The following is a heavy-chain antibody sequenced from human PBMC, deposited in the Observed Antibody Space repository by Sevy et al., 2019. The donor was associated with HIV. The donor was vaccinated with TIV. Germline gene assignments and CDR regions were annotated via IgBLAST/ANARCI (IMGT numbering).Heavy chain of an antibody. CDR3: ASEKEQLVLWPYYGMDV. D-gene: IGHD6-13*01. CDR1: GLRFSNYN. CDR2: ISNSSSYI. J-gene: IGHJ6*02. V-gene: IGHV3-21*01. Sequence: GGSLRLSCAASGLRFSNYNMNWVRQAPGQGLEWVACISNSSSYIYYVDSVKGRFTISRDNAKNSLYLQMNSLRAEDTAVYYCASEKEQLVLWPYYGMDVWGQGTTVTVSS.